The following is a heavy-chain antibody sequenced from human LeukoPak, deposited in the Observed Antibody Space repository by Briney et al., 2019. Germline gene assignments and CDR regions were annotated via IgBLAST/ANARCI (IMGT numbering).Heavy chain of an antibody. D-gene: IGHD4-17*01. Sequence: PSETLSLTCAVYGGSFSGYYWSWIRQPPGKGLEWIGEINHSGSTNYNPSLKSRVTISVDTSKNEFSLKLSSLTAAYTAVYYWTRGSYGDRKGRNPTAVDYWGQGTLVTVSS. CDR2: INHSGST. CDR1: GGSFSGYY. CDR3: TRGSYGDRKGRNPTAVDY. V-gene: IGHV4-34*01. J-gene: IGHJ4*02.